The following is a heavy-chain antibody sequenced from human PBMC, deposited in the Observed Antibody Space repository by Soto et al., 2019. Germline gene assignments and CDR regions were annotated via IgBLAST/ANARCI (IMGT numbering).Heavy chain of an antibody. V-gene: IGHV4-31*03. J-gene: IGHJ6*02. CDR1: GGSISSGGYY. CDR3: ARSHYCSGGSCYFLGPYGMDV. Sequence: SETLSLTCTVSGGSISSGGYYWSWIRQHPGKGLEWIGYIYYSGSTYYNPSLKSRVTISVDTSKNQFSLKLSSVTAADTAVYYCARSHYCSGGSCYFLGPYGMDVWGQGTTVTVSS. D-gene: IGHD2-15*01. CDR2: IYYSGST.